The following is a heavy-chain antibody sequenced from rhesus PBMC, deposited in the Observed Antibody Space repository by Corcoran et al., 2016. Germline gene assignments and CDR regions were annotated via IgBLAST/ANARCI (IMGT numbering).Heavy chain of an antibody. CDR2: IGGSSVST. Sequence: QLQLQESGPGLVKPSETLSVTCAVSGYSISSGYGWSWIRQPPGKGLGWIGYIGGSSVSTNYNPSLKSRVTMSKDTSKNQFSLKLSSVTAADTAVYYCARGHNWNYGAFDFWGQGLRVNVYS. V-gene: IGHV4-127*01. CDR3: ARGHNWNYGAFDF. J-gene: IGHJ3*01. CDR1: GYSISSGYG. D-gene: IGHD1-26*01.